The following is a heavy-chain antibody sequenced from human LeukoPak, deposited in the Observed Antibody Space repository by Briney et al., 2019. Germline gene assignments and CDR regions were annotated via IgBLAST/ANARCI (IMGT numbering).Heavy chain of an antibody. V-gene: IGHV3-53*01. D-gene: IGHD6-19*01. CDR1: GFSVSSNY. J-gene: IGHJ3*02. CDR3: ARGAYSSGPNDAFDI. CDR2: IYSGGNT. Sequence: GGSLRLSCAASGFSVSSNYMSWVRQTPGKGLECVSLIYSGGNTYYADSVKGRFTISRDHSKNTLYLQMNTLRAEDTAVYYCARGAYSSGPNDAFDIWGQGTMVTVSS.